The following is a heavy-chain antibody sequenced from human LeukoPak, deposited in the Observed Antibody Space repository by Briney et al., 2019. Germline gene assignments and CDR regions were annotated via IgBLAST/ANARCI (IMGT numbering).Heavy chain of an antibody. Sequence: PGRSLRLSCAASGFTFSSYAMHWVRQAPGKGLEWVAVISYDGSNKYYADSVKGRFTISRDNSKNTLYLQMNSLRADDTAVYYCARDQVRSVGAMGYWGQGTLVTVSS. CDR3: ARDQVRSVGAMGY. CDR2: ISYDGSNK. CDR1: GFTFSSYA. J-gene: IGHJ4*02. D-gene: IGHD1-26*01. V-gene: IGHV3-30-3*01.